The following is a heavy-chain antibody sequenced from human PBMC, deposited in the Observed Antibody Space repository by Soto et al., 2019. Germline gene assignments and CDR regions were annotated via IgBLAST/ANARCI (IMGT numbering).Heavy chain of an antibody. D-gene: IGHD2-21*02. CDR1: GFTFSSYA. V-gene: IGHV3-23*01. J-gene: IGHJ4*02. CDR2: ISGGGGNS. CDR3: AKGKGYCGGGCTGYFDY. Sequence: GGSLRLSCAASGFTFSSYAMSWVRQAPGKGLEWVSAISGGGGNSYYADSVKGRFSISRDNSKNTVYLQLNSLRAEDTAIYYCAKGKGYCGGGCTGYFDYWGQGTLVTVSS.